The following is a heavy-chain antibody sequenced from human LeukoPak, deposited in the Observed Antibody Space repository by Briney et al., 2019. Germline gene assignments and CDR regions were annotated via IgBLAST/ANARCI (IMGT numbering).Heavy chain of an antibody. Sequence: GGSLRLSCAASGFTFSSYSMNWVRQAPGKGLEWVSYISSSSSTIYYADSVKGRFTISRDNAKNSLYLQMNSLRDEDTAVYYCARALGWLQFYVFDIWGQGTMVTVSS. J-gene: IGHJ3*02. CDR3: ARALGWLQFYVFDI. CDR2: ISSSSSTI. V-gene: IGHV3-48*02. CDR1: GFTFSSYS. D-gene: IGHD5-12*01.